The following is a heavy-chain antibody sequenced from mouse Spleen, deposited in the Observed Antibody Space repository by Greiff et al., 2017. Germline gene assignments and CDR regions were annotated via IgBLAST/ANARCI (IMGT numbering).Heavy chain of an antibody. V-gene: IGHV5-16*02. J-gene: IGHJ4*01. CDR1: GFTFSDYY. D-gene: IGHD3-3*01. CDR3: ARRGDWYAMDY. CDR2: INYDGSST. Sequence: EVQVVESEGGLVQPGSSMKLSCTASGFTFSDYYMAWVRQVPEKGLEWVANINYDGSSTYYLDSLKSRFIISRDNAKNILYLQMSSLKSEDTATYYCARRGDWYAMDYWGQGTSVTVSS.